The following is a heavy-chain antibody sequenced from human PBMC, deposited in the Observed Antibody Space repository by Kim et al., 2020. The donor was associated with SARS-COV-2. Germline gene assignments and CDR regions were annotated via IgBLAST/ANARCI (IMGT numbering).Heavy chain of an antibody. V-gene: IGHV3-13*01. D-gene: IGHD3-22*01. CDR1: GFTFSSYD. Sequence: GGSLRLSCAASGFTFSSYDMHWVRQATGKGLEWVSAIGTAGDTYYPGSVKGRFTISRENAKNSLYLQMNSLRAGDTAVYYCARAQNYYDSSGYRAGNGMDVWGQGTTVTVSS. CDR3: ARAQNYYDSSGYRAGNGMDV. CDR2: IGTAGDT. J-gene: IGHJ6*02.